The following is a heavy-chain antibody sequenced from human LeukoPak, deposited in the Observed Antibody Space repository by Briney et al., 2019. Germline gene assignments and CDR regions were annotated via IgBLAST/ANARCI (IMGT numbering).Heavy chain of an antibody. Sequence: SETLSLTCAVCGGSFSGYYWSWMRQPPGKGLEWIGEINHSGSTNYNPSLKSRVTISVDTSKNQFSLKLSSVTAADTAVYYCARERRDGYNYQGAFDIGGQGTMVTVSS. CDR1: GGSFSGYY. V-gene: IGHV4-34*09. CDR2: INHSGST. CDR3: ARERRDGYNYQGAFDI. D-gene: IGHD5-24*01. J-gene: IGHJ3*02.